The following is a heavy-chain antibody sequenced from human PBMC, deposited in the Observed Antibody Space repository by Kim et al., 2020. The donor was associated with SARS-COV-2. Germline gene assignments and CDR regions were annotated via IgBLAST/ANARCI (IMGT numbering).Heavy chain of an antibody. D-gene: IGHD2-2*01. CDR1: GYTFTSYG. CDR3: ARAVVTGGYCSSTSCYGSLYYYGMDV. V-gene: IGHV1-18*04. J-gene: IGHJ6*02. CDR2: ISAYNGNT. Sequence: ASVKVSCKASGYTFTSYGISWVRQAPGQGLEWMGWISAYNGNTNYAQKLQGRVTMTTDTSTSTAYMELRSLRSDDTAVYYCARAVVTGGYCSSTSCYGSLYYYGMDVWGQGTTVTVSS.